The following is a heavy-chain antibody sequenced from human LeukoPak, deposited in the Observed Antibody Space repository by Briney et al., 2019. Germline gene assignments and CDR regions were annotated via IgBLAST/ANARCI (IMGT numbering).Heavy chain of an antibody. CDR3: AKDSIVGATTLDY. CDR2: ISYDGSNK. J-gene: IGHJ4*02. Sequence: GRSLRLSCAASGFTFSSYGMHWVRQAPGKGLEWVAVISYDGSNKYYADSVKGRFTISRDNSKNTLYLQMNSLRAEDTAVYYCAKDSIVGATTLDYWGQGTLVTVSS. D-gene: IGHD1-26*01. V-gene: IGHV3-30*18. CDR1: GFTFSSYG.